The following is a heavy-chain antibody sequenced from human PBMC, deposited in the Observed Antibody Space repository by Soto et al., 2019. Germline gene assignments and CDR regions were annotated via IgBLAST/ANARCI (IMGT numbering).Heavy chain of an antibody. V-gene: IGHV3-23*01. CDR3: AKDIFRLGSWEFDY. D-gene: IGHD6-13*01. CDR2: ISGSGGRT. Sequence: GGSLRLSCAASGFTFSSYAMSWVRQAPGKGLEWVSAISGSGGRTYYADSVKGRFTISRDNSKNTLYLKMNSLRAEDTAVYYCAKDIFRLGSWEFDYWGQGTLVTVSS. CDR1: GFTFSSYA. J-gene: IGHJ4*02.